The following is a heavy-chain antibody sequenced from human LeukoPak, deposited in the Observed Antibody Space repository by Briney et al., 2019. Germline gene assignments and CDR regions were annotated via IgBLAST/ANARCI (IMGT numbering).Heavy chain of an antibody. CDR1: GYTFTSYY. CDR3: ARDSYSYDILTGPDY. J-gene: IGHJ4*02. D-gene: IGHD3-9*01. CDR2: INPSGGST. V-gene: IGHV1-46*01. Sequence: ASVKVSCKASGYTFTSYYMHWVRQAPGQGLEWMGIINPSGGSTSYSQKFQGRVTMTRDTSTSTVYMELSSLRSEDTAVYYCARDSYSYDILTGPDYWGQGTLVTVSS.